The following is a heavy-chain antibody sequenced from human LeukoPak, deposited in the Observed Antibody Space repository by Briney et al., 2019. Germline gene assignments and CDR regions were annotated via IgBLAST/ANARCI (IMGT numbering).Heavy chain of an antibody. D-gene: IGHD2-2*01. CDR3: ARDLCDSTICDRYFEV. CDR2: IGKRGDT. J-gene: IGHJ2*01. V-gene: IGHV3-13*04. Sequence: GSLRLSCAASGFTFSDYDMHWVRQTTGGGLEWVSVIGKRGDTYYPGSMKGRFTISRENAGNSLYLQMNSLRVEDTAVYYCARDLCDSTICDRYFEVWGRGTLVTVSS. CDR1: GFTFSDYD.